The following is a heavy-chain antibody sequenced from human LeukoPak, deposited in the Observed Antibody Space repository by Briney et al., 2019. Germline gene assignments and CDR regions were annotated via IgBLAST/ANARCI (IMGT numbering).Heavy chain of an antibody. CDR2: ISGSGSST. CDR1: GFTFRRYG. CDR3: ARRTALEQYFDY. D-gene: IGHD1/OR15-1a*01. Sequence: GGSLRLSCAASGFTFRRYGMSWVRQAPEKGLEWVSAISGSGSSTYYGDSVKGRFTISRDNSKNTLYLQMNSMRADDTAVYYCARRTALEQYFDYWGQGTLVTVSS. V-gene: IGHV3-23*01. J-gene: IGHJ4*02.